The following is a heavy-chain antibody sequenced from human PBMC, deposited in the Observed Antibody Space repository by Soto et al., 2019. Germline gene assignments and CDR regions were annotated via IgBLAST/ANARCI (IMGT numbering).Heavy chain of an antibody. D-gene: IGHD5-12*01. CDR1: GGTFSSYT. CDR2: IIPILGIA. CDR3: ARGGYSGYGNNYFDY. Sequence: QVQLVQSGAAVKKPGSSVKVSCKASGGTFSSYTISWVRQAPGQGLEWMGRIIPILGIANYAQKFQGRVTITADKSTSTAYMELSSLRSEDTAVYYCARGGYSGYGNNYFDYWGQGTLVTVSS. V-gene: IGHV1-69*02. J-gene: IGHJ4*02.